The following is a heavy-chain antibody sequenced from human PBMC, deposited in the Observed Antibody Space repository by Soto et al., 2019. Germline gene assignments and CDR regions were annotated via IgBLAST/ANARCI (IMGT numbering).Heavy chain of an antibody. CDR2: IYYSGST. D-gene: IGHD5-18*01. CDR1: GCSMCSYY. J-gene: IGHJ4*02. Sequence: SGCSMCSYYWSWIRQPPGKGLEWIGYIYYSGSTNYNPSLKSRVTISVDTSKNQFSLKLSSVTAADTAVYYCARNAYSYGYWYYFDYWGQGTLVTVSS. CDR3: ARNAYSYGYWYYFDY. V-gene: IGHV4-59*01.